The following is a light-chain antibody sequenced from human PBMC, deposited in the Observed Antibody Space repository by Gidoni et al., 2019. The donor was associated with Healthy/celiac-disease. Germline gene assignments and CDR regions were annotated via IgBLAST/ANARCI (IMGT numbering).Light chain of an antibody. CDR3: QQLNSYPRS. CDR1: QGISSD. V-gene: IGKV1-9*01. Sequence: DIQLTQSPSFLSASVGDRVTITGRASQGISSDLAWYQQQPGKAPKLLIYAASTLQSGVPSRFSGRGSGTEFTLTISSLQPEDFATYYCQQLNSYPRSFGQGTKLEIK. J-gene: IGKJ2*04. CDR2: AAS.